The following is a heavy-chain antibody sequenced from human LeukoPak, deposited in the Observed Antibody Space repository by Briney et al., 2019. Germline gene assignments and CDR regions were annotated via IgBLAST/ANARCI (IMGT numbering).Heavy chain of an antibody. Sequence: ASVKVSCKTSGYTFTDYYIHWMRQAPGQGLEWMAWINSNSGGTSYAQKFQGRVTLTRDTPTRTAFMELNRLTSDDTAVYYCARTSIAARRADFDYWGQGTVITVSS. CDR1: GYTFTDYY. CDR2: INSNSGGT. D-gene: IGHD6-6*01. J-gene: IGHJ4*02. V-gene: IGHV1-2*02. CDR3: ARTSIAARRADFDY.